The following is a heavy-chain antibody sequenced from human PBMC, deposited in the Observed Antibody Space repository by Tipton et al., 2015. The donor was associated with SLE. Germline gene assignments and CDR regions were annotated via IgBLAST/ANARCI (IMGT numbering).Heavy chain of an antibody. D-gene: IGHD4/OR15-4a*01. CDR1: GFIFSIYS. V-gene: IGHV3-21*01. Sequence: GSLRLSCAASGFIFSIYSMNWVRQAPGKGLEWVSSISTTSSRIYYADSVKGRFTISRDNSKNTLYLQMNSLRAEDTAVYYCAPVLTGYYGMDVWGQGTTVTVSS. J-gene: IGHJ6*02. CDR3: APVLTGYYGMDV. CDR2: ISTTSSRI.